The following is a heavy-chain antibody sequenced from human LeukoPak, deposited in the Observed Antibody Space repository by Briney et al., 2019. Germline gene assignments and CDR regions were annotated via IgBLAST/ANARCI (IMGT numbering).Heavy chain of an antibody. CDR1: GYTFTSYD. V-gene: IGHV1-8*01. CDR2: MNSNSGNT. CDR3: ARRYSRTIQAPDY. Sequence: ASVKVSCKASGYTFTSYDINWVRQATGQGLEWMGWMNSNSGNTGYAQKFQGRVTMTRNTSISTAYMELSSLRSEDTAVYYCARRYSRTIQAPDYWGQGTLVTVSS. D-gene: IGHD6-13*01. J-gene: IGHJ4*02.